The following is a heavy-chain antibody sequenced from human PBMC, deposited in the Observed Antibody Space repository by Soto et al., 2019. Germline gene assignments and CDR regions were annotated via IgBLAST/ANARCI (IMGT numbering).Heavy chain of an antibody. Sequence: PSETLALTCAVYGGSFSGYYWSWIRQPPGKGLEWIGEINHSGSTNYNPSLKSRVTISVDTSKNQFSLKLSSVTAADTAVYYCASLAVAVHFDYWGQGTLVTASS. D-gene: IGHD6-19*01. CDR2: INHSGST. V-gene: IGHV4-34*01. CDR1: GGSFSGYY. CDR3: ASLAVAVHFDY. J-gene: IGHJ4*02.